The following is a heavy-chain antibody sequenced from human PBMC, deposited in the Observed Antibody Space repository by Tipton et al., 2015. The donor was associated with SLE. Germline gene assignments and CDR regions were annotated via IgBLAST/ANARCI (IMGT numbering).Heavy chain of an antibody. D-gene: IGHD3-3*01. CDR3: ARDITRSGGPDAFDI. V-gene: IGHV1-8*01. CDR1: GYTFTSYD. J-gene: IGHJ3*02. Sequence: QSGPEVKKPGASVKVSCKASGYTFTSYDINWVRQATGQGLEWMGWMNPNSGNTGYAQKFQGRVTMTRNTSISTAYMELSSLRSEDTAVDYFARDITRSGGPDAFDIWGQGTMVTVSS. CDR2: MNPNSGNT.